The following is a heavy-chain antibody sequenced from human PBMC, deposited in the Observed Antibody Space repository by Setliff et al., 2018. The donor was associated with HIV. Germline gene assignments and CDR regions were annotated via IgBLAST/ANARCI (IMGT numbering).Heavy chain of an antibody. V-gene: IGHV4-4*02. Sequence: SETLSLTCAVSGGSIRSGNWWTWVRQSPGKGLEWIGSVYYSGSTYHNPSLKSRITISIDTSKDHFSLHLTSVTAADTAIYYCARVDTMLLFFDLWGQGTLVTVSS. J-gene: IGHJ4*02. CDR1: GGSIRSGNW. D-gene: IGHD3-10*02. CDR2: VYYSGST. CDR3: ARVDTMLLFFDL.